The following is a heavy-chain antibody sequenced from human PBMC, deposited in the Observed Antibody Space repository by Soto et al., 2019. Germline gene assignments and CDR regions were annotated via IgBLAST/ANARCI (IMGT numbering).Heavy chain of an antibody. J-gene: IGHJ4*02. V-gene: IGHV3-21*01. D-gene: IGHD3-16*01. CDR3: ARIGFSGFPPYQRQGYLDY. CDR2: ISGDGNYK. Sequence: GGSLRLSCAASGFNFFTYTMDWVRQAPGKGLEWVSSISGDGNYKYYARSVRGRFTISRDNAKNSLYLHMNSLYAEDTAVYYCARIGFSGFPPYQRQGYLDYWGRGTLVSGSS. CDR1: GFNFFTYT.